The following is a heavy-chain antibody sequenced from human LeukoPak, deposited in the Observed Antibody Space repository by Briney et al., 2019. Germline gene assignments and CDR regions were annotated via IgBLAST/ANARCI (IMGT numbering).Heavy chain of an antibody. CDR2: ISSSNNTI. J-gene: IGHJ5*02. CDR3: ARDPYSSGYFDP. V-gene: IGHV3-48*01. D-gene: IGHD6-19*01. Sequence: GGSLRLSCAASGFTFSSYSMNWVRQAPGKGLEWVSYISSSNNTIYYADSVKGRFTISRDNSKNTLYLQMNSLRAEDTAVYYCARDPYSSGYFDPWGQGTLVTVSS. CDR1: GFTFSSYS.